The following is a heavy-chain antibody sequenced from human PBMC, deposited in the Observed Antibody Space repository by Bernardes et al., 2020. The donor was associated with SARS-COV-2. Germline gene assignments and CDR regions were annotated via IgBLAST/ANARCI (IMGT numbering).Heavy chain of an antibody. CDR2: INHSGST. Sequence: SETLSLTCAVYGGSFSGYYWSWIRQPPGKGLEWIGEINHSGSTNYNPSLKSRVTISVDTSKNQFSLKLSSVTAADTAVYYCARAPGIAVAETNVSVYYYYYGMDVWGQGTTVTVSS. V-gene: IGHV4-34*01. CDR1: GGSFSGYY. D-gene: IGHD6-19*01. CDR3: ARAPGIAVAETNVSVYYYYYGMDV. J-gene: IGHJ6*02.